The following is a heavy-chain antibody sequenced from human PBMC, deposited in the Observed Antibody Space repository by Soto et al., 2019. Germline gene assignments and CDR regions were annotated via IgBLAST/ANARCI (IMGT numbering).Heavy chain of an antibody. CDR1: GGSISSYY. J-gene: IGHJ4*02. Sequence: SETLSLTCTVSGGSISSYYWSWIRQPPGKGLEWIGYIYYSGSTNYNPSLKSRVTISVDTSKNQFSLKLSSVTAADTAVYFCARAGDSSGPVALGYWGQGTLVTVSS. CDR2: IYYSGST. V-gene: IGHV4-59*08. D-gene: IGHD6-19*01. CDR3: ARAGDSSGPVALGY.